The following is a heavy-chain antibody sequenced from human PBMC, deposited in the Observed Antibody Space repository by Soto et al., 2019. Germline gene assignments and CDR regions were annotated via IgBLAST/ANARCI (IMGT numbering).Heavy chain of an antibody. CDR2: ISNGGSTI. Sequence: QVQLVESGGGLVKPGGSLRLSCAASGFTFSDSYMTWIRQAPGKGLEWVSYISNGGSTIYYADSVKGRFTISRDNAKNSLYLQMNSLRAEDTAVYYCARVGDYDSWSGYWFDYWGQGTLVTVSS. J-gene: IGHJ4*02. CDR1: GFTFSDSY. CDR3: ARVGDYDSWSGYWFDY. D-gene: IGHD3-3*01. V-gene: IGHV3-11*01.